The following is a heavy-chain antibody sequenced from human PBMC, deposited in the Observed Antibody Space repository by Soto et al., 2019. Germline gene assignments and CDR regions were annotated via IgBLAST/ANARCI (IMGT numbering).Heavy chain of an antibody. V-gene: IGHV4-30-4*01. J-gene: IGHJ3*02. CDR1: GGSISGGYY. CDR3: ARFLSDAFDI. CDR2: IYYSGST. Sequence: QVQLQESGPGLVKPSQTLSLTCTVSGGSISGGYYWSWIRHPPWKALEWIGYIYYSGSTYYNPSLKSRVTISVATSEKQFSLKLRSVAAADTAVYYCARFLSDAFDIWGHGTMVSVSS.